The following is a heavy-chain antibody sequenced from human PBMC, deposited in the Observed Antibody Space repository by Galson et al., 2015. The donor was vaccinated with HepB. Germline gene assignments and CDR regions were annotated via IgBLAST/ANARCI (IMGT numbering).Heavy chain of an antibody. CDR2: ISYDGSNK. CDR3: AKDSGDSSSSADY. CDR1: GFTFSSYG. Sequence: SLRLSCAASGFTFSSYGMHWVRQAPGKGLEWVAVISYDGSNKYYADSVKGRFTISRDNSKNTLYLQMNSLRAEDAAVYYCAKDSGDSSSSADYWGQGTLVTVSS. D-gene: IGHD6-6*01. J-gene: IGHJ4*02. V-gene: IGHV3-30*18.